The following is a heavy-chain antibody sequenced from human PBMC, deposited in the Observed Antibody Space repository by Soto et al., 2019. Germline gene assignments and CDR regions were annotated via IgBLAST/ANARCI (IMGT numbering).Heavy chain of an antibody. CDR2: ISGSGGST. Sequence: GGSLRLSCAASGFTFSSYAMSWVRQAPGKGLEWVSAISGSGGSTYYADSVKGRFTISRDNSKNTLYLQMNSLRVEDTAVYYCAKDKSDSGSYFGLTFDIWGQGTMVTVSS. CDR3: AKDKSDSGSYFGLTFDI. D-gene: IGHD1-26*01. CDR1: GFTFSSYA. J-gene: IGHJ3*02. V-gene: IGHV3-23*01.